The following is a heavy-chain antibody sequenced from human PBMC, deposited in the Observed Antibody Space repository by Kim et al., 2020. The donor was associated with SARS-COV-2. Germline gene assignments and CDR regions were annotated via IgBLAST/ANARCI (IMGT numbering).Heavy chain of an antibody. Sequence: SETLSLTCTVSGSSISSSSWSWIRQPPGKGLEWVGYIYDSGSANYNPSLKSRVTMSGKNSNKQSSLNLSSGNTADTAAFYCWRNGGWKFDVLGQGPLVT. J-gene: IGHJ4*02. D-gene: IGHD1-1*01. CDR2: IYDSGSA. CDR3: WRNGGWKFDV. V-gene: IGHV4-59*01. CDR1: GSSISSSS.